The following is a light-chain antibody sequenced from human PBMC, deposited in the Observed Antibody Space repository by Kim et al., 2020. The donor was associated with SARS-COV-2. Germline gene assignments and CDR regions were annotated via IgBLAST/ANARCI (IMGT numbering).Light chain of an antibody. CDR3: GADHGTGSNFVWV. CDR2: VGTGGIVG. J-gene: IGLJ3*02. V-gene: IGLV9-49*01. CDR1: SGYSNYR. Sequence: QLVLTQASSASASLGASVTLTCTLSSGYSNYRVDWYQHRPGKGPRFVMRVGTGGIVGSKGDGITDRFSGLGSGLNRYLTIQNIQEEDESDYHCGADHGTGSNFVWVFGGGTQLTVL.